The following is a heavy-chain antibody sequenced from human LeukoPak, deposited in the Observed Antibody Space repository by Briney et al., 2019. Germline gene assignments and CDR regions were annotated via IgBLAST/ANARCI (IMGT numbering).Heavy chain of an antibody. D-gene: IGHD3-16*01. V-gene: IGHV1-69*13. Sequence: GASVKVSCKASGGTFSSYAISWVRQAPGQGLEWMGGIIPIFGTANYAQKFQGRVTITADESTSTAYMELSSLRSEDTAVYYCARGRYDYVWGSPQYYFDHWGQGTLVTVSS. J-gene: IGHJ4*02. CDR2: IIPIFGTA. CDR3: ARGRYDYVWGSPQYYFDH. CDR1: GGTFSSYA.